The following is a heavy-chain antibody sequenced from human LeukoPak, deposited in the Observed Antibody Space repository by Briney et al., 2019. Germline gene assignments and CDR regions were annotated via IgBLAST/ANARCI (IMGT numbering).Heavy chain of an antibody. Sequence: ASVKVSCKVSGYTLTELSMHWVRQAPGKGLEWMGGFDPEDGETIYAQKFQGRVTMTRDTSISTAYMELSRLRSDDTAVYYCARGFYYYDSSGYSDAFDIWGQGTMVTVSS. CDR1: GYTLTELS. V-gene: IGHV1-24*01. J-gene: IGHJ3*02. CDR3: ARGFYYYDSSGYSDAFDI. D-gene: IGHD3-22*01. CDR2: FDPEDGET.